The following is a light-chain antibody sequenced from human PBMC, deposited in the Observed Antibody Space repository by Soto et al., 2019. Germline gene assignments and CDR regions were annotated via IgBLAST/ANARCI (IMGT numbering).Light chain of an antibody. J-gene: IGLJ2*01. CDR2: DVS. V-gene: IGLV2-14*01. Sequence: QSVLPQPASVSGSPGQSITISCAGTSSDIGNYNYVSWYQQYPGKAPQLMIYDVSSRPSGVSSRFSGSKSGNTASLTISGLQSEDEADYYCTSYTTSSTLVFGGGTKLNVL. CDR1: SSDIGNYNY. CDR3: TSYTTSSTLV.